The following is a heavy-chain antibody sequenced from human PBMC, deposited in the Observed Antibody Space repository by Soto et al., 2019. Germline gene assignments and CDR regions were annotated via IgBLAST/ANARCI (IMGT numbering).Heavy chain of an antibody. CDR2: ISTDGTNQ. CDR3: AVGGGDLSLTPFDY. Sequence: QVHLVESGGGVVQPGRSLRLSCVASGFNFKAYGMHWVRQAPGKGLEWVAVISTDGTNQHHADSVKGRFTISRHNFKNTLYLQMNSLRPEDTAVYFCAVGGGDLSLTPFDYWGQGTLVTVSS. CDR1: GFNFKAYG. J-gene: IGHJ4*02. D-gene: IGHD3-16*02. V-gene: IGHV3-30-3*01.